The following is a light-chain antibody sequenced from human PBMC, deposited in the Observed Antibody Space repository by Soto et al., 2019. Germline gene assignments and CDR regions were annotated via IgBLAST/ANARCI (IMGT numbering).Light chain of an antibody. J-gene: IGKJ1*01. Sequence: DIVMTQSPDSLAVSLGERATINYKSSQSVLYSSNNKNYLAWYQQKPGQPPKLLIYWASTRESGVPDRFSGSGSGTGFTLTISSLQAEDVAVYYCQQYYSTQWTFGQGTKVEIK. CDR3: QQYYSTQWT. V-gene: IGKV4-1*01. CDR1: QSVLYSSNNKNY. CDR2: WAS.